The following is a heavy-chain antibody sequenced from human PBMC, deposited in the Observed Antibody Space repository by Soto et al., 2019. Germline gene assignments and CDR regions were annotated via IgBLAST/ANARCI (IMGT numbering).Heavy chain of an antibody. CDR1: GGTFSSYA. V-gene: IGHV1-69*13. D-gene: IGHD5-12*01. J-gene: IGHJ6*02. CDR3: ALSGYDLGQVDYYSGMDV. Sequence: GASVKVSCKASGGTFSSYAISWVRQAPGQGLEWMGGIIPIFGTANYAQKFQGRVTITADESTSTAYMELSSLRSEDTAVYYCALSGYDLGQVDYYSGMDVWGQGTTVTVSS. CDR2: IIPIFGTA.